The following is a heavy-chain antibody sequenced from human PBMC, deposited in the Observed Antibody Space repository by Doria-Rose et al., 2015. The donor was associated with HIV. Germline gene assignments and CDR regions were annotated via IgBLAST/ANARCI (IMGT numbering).Heavy chain of an antibody. D-gene: IGHD6-13*01. Sequence: ESGPVLVKPTETLTLTCTVSGVSLSSPGMGVSWIRQPPGKALEWPANIFSGDEISYKTSLKSRLTISRGTSKSQVVLTMTDMDPVDTATYYCARIKSSRWYHKYYFDFWGQGTLVIVSA. V-gene: IGHV2-26*01. J-gene: IGHJ4*02. CDR1: GVSLSSPGMG. CDR3: ARIKSSRWYHKYYFDF. CDR2: IFSGDEI.